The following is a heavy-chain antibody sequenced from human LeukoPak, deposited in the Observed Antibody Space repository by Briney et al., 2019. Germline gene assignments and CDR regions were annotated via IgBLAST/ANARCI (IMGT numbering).Heavy chain of an antibody. CDR2: ISSSSSYI. CDR3: AGGLLWFGEGYYYMDV. V-gene: IGHV3-21*01. Sequence: GGSLRLSCAASGFTFSSYSMNWVRQAPGKGLEWVSSISSSSSYIYYADSVKGRFTISRDNAKNSLYLQMNSLRAEDTAVYYCAGGLLWFGEGYYYMDVWGQGTLVTVSS. CDR1: GFTFSSYS. J-gene: IGHJ6*03. D-gene: IGHD3-10*01.